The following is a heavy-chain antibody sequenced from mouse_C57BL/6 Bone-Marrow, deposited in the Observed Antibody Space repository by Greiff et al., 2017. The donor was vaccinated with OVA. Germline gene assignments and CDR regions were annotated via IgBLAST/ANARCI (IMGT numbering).Heavy chain of an antibody. CDR2: IYPRSGNT. V-gene: IGHV1-81*01. D-gene: IGHD1-1*01. CDR3: ARPYYYGSSYGWFAY. CDR1: GYTFTSYG. J-gene: IGHJ3*01. Sequence: VQLQQSGAELARPGASVKLSCKASGYTFTSYGISWVKQSTGQGLEWIGEIYPRSGNTYYNEKFKGKATLTADKSSSTAYMELRSLTSEDSAVYFCARPYYYGSSYGWFAYWGQGTLVTVSA.